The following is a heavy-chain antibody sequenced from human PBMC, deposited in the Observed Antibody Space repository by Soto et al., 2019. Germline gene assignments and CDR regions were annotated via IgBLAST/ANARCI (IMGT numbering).Heavy chain of an antibody. Sequence: QVQLVQSGAKVKKPGSSVKVSCKASGGTFSSYAISWVRQAPGQGLEWMGGIIPIFGTANYAQKFQGRETITADESTRTAYMELSSLRSEDTAVYYFARECLAAAGYYYYYGMDVWGQGTTVTVSS. CDR2: IIPIFGTA. J-gene: IGHJ6*02. D-gene: IGHD6-13*01. CDR3: ARECLAAAGYYYYYGMDV. V-gene: IGHV1-69*01. CDR1: GGTFSSYA.